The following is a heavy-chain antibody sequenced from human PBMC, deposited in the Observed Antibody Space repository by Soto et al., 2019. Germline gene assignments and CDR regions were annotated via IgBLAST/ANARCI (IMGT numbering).Heavy chain of an antibody. CDR1: GCTFSSFA. J-gene: IGHJ6*02. Sequence: PGGSLRLSCAASGCTFSSFAMHCVRQAPGKGLEWVAVISYDGSNKYYADSVKGRFTISRDNSKNTLYLQMNSLRAEVTAVYCCAQYPRIGYYGMDVWGQGTRVTV. CDR2: ISYDGSNK. CDR3: AQYPRIGYYGMDV. V-gene: IGHV3-30-3*01. D-gene: IGHD2-15*01.